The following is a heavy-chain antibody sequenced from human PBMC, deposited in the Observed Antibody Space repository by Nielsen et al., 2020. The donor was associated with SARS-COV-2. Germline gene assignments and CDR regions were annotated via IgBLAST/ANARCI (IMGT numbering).Heavy chain of an antibody. CDR1: GFTFSNYD. CDR2: ISTSGDGT. D-gene: IGHD5/OR15-5a*01. Sequence: GGSLRLSCAASGFTFSNYDMTWVRRAPGKGLEWVSAISTSGDGTTYAGSVEGRFTISRDNSKNTMYLQMNSLRAEDTAVYYCAKAQEVSVFYYYYGMDVWGQGTTVTVSS. V-gene: IGHV3-23*01. J-gene: IGHJ6*02. CDR3: AKAQEVSVFYYYYGMDV.